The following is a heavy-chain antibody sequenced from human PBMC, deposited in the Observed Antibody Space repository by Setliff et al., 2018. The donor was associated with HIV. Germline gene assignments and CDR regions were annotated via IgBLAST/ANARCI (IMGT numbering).Heavy chain of an antibody. V-gene: IGHV4-59*01. CDR3: ARGLKGGGYYFDY. D-gene: IGHD1-26*01. CDR2: VYYSRST. CDR1: GDSISGYY. Sequence: SETLSLTCTVSGDSISGYYWSWVRQPPGKGLEWIGYVYYSRSTNYNPSLKSRFTLSFDTSKNNFSLNMNSVTATDTAVYYCARGLKGGGYYFDYWGQGMLVTVSS. J-gene: IGHJ4*01.